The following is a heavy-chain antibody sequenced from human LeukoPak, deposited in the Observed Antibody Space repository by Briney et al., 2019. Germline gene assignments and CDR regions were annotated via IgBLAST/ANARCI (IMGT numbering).Heavy chain of an antibody. CDR3: AKGDKGFPLGLRFDS. V-gene: IGHV4-59*01. D-gene: IGHD2-21*01. Sequence: SETLALTCTVLGGSISTYYWSWIRQPPGKGLEWIGYIYYSSSTPYNPSLNNRVTLSVATSPYQFSLNLTTLTGADTPVYFSAKGDKGFPLGLRFDSWGEGTLVSVSS. CDR1: GGSISTYY. J-gene: IGHJ4*02. CDR2: IYYSSST.